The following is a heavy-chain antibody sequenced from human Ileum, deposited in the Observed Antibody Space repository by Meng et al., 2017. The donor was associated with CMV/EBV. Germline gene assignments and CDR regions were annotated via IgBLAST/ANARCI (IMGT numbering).Heavy chain of an antibody. J-gene: IGHJ4*02. CDR2: IIPIFGTA. CDR3: AREKVRGVIGAYFDY. V-gene: IGHV1-69*12. Sequence: QVQVAQSGAEVKKPGPSVKVSCKASGGTFSSYAISWVRQAPGQGLEWMGGIIPIFGTANYAQKFQGRVTITADESTSTAYMELSSLRSEDTAVYYCAREKVRGVIGAYFDYWGQGTLVTVSS. D-gene: IGHD3-10*01. CDR1: GGTFSSYA.